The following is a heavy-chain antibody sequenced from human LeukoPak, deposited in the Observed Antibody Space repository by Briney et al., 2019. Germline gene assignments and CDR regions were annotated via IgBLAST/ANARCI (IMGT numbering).Heavy chain of an antibody. D-gene: IGHD3-10*01. CDR2: IKSKTDGGTT. J-gene: IGHJ4*02. CDR3: TTITMIREHEDY. V-gene: IGHV3-15*01. Sequence: PGGSLRLSCAVSGFTFRNAWMSWVRQAPGKGLEWVGRIKSKTDGGTTDYAAPVKGRFTISRDDSKNTLSLQMNSLKTEDTAVYFCTTITMIREHEDYWGQGTLVTVSS. CDR1: GFTFRNAW.